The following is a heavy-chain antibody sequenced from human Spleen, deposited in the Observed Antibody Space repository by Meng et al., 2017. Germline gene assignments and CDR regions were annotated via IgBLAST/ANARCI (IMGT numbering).Heavy chain of an antibody. V-gene: IGHV5-51*01. J-gene: IGHJ3*02. CDR3: ARRITKNAFDI. CDR1: GYSFTSYL. Sequence: GESLKISCQGSGYSFTSYLIGWVRQMPGKGLEWMGVIYPGDSHTRYSPSFQDQVTISADKSISTAYLQWSSLKASDTAVYYCARRITKNAFDIWGQGTMVTVSS. CDR2: IYPGDSHT. D-gene: IGHD3-16*01.